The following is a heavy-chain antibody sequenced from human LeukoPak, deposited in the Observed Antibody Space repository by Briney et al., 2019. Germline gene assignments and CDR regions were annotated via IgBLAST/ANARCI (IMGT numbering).Heavy chain of an antibody. CDR3: ARNNGMDV. Sequence: GGSLRLSCAASGFTFNNYAMNWVRQVPGRGPEWVANVNRDGSETYYLDSVKGRFTISKDNAKNSLYLQMNSLRAEDTALYHCARNNGMDVWGQGTTVIVSS. V-gene: IGHV3-7*03. CDR2: VNRDGSET. CDR1: GFTFNNYA. J-gene: IGHJ6*02.